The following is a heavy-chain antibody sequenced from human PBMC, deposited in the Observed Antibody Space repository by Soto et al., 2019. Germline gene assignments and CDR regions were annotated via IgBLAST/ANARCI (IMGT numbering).Heavy chain of an antibody. CDR3: VNPRYCDGSGCFWYLDR. Sequence: EVQLLESGGGLVQPGGSLRLSCAASGFTFSIYAMGWVRQAPGKGLEWVSGISGSGGSTYYADYGKGRFTISRDNSKNTLYLQMNSLRAEDTAVYYCVNPRYCDGSGCFWYLDRWGRGTLVTASS. V-gene: IGHV3-23*01. CDR1: GFTFSIYA. CDR2: ISGSGGST. D-gene: IGHD2-21*01. J-gene: IGHJ2*01.